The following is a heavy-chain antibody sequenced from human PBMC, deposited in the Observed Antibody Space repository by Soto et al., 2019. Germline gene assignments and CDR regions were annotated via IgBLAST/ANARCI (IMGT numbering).Heavy chain of an antibody. CDR3: AGTTYAVTNYFDY. J-gene: IGHJ4*02. D-gene: IGHD4-17*01. V-gene: IGHV1-69*13. Sequence: SLKVSCKASGGTFSSYAISWVRQAPGQGLEWMGGIIPIFGTANYAQKFQGRVTITADESTSTAYMELSSLRSEDTAVYYCAGTTYAVTNYFDYWGQGTLVTVSS. CDR2: IIPIFGTA. CDR1: GGTFSSYA.